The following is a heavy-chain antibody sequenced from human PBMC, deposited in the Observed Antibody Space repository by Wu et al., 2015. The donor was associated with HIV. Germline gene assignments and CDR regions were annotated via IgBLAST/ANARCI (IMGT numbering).Heavy chain of an antibody. CDR2: INPATGDT. V-gene: IGHV1-2*02. Sequence: AQVVQSGTEVKKSGASLKISCMTAGYTFSAHYIHWVRQAPGQGLEWMGWINPATGDTKFVQTFQGRLAMTRDTATDTVNLILASVKPNDTATYYCARDWQFQVTFGDFYMDIWGNGTTVIVS. D-gene: IGHD3-3*01. CDR3: ARDWQFQVTFGDFYMDI. J-gene: IGHJ6*03. CDR1: GYTFSAHY.